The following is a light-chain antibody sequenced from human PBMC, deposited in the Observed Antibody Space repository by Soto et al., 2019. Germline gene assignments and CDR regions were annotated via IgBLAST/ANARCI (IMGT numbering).Light chain of an antibody. CDR3: HLRSNWWT. J-gene: IGKJ1*01. CDR1: QSVSGS. Sequence: EIVLTQSPPTLSLSPGESATLSCRASQSVSGSLAWYQQKPGQAPRVVIYDTSTRATGIPARFSGSGSGTDFTLTISSLEPEDFAVYYCHLRSNWWTFGQGTKVDIK. CDR2: DTS. V-gene: IGKV3-11*01.